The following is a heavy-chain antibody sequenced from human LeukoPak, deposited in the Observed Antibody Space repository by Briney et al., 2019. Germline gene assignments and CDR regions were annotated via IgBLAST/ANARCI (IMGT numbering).Heavy chain of an antibody. D-gene: IGHD3-22*01. CDR1: GFTFSDYS. CDR2: ISSSTSTI. J-gene: IGHJ4*02. CDR3: ARDRAGGAYHYDSSGYYY. V-gene: IGHV3-48*01. Sequence: GGSLRLSCAASGFTFSDYSMNWVRQAPGKELEWVSYISSSTSTIYYADSVRGRFTISRDNAKNSLYLQMNSLRAEDTAVYYCARDRAGGAYHYDSSGYYYWGQGTLVTVSS.